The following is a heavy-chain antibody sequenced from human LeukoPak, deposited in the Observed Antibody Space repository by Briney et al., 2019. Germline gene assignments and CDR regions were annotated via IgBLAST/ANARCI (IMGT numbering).Heavy chain of an antibody. V-gene: IGHV4-39*01. CDR3: ARHRSGWLQSSFDY. CDR2: IYYSGSS. J-gene: IGHJ4*02. Sequence: PSETLSLTCSVSGGSISSSSSYWGWIRQPPGKGLEWIGSIYYSGSSFDNPALKSRVTISVDTPKSQFSLKLSSVTAADTAVYYCARHRSGWLQSSFDYWGQGTLVTVSS. D-gene: IGHD5-24*01. CDR1: GGSISSSSSY.